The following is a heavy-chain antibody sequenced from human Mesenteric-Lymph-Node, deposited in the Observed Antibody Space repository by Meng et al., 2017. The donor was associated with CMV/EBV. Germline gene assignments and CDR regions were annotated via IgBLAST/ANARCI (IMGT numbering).Heavy chain of an antibody. CDR2: INQDGSEK. CDR1: GFTFSNYW. D-gene: IGHD4-23*01. CDR3: ARDLDYGGNRAMGAIDI. Sequence: GGSLRLSCAASGFTFSNYWMTWVRQAPGKGLEWVANINQDGSEKYYVDSVEGRFTISRDNAKNSLYVQMNSLRAEDMAVYYCARDLDYGGNRAMGAIDIWGQGTLVTVSS. J-gene: IGHJ3*02. V-gene: IGHV3-7*01.